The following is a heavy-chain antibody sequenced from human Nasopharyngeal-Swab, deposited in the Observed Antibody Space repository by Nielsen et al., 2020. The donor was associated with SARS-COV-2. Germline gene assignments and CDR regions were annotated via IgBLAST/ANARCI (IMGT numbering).Heavy chain of an antibody. J-gene: IGHJ6*02. CDR1: GASISSYY. CDR2: IYYSGST. V-gene: IGHV4-59*01. CDR3: ASLLRSYCRGGSCYPNGMDV. Sequence: SETLSPTCTVPGASISSYYWSWIRQLPGKGLEWIGFIYYSGSTNYNPSLKSRVTISVDTSKNHFSLKLSSVTAADTAVYYCASLLRSYCRGGSCYPNGMDVWGQGTTVTVSS. D-gene: IGHD2-15*01.